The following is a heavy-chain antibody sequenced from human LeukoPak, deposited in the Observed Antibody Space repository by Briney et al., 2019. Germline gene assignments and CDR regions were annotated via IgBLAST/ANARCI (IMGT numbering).Heavy chain of an antibody. CDR3: ASPDPVGARGMLAFDI. V-gene: IGHV3-66*02. Sequence: GGSLRLSCAASGFTVSSNYMRWVRPAPGKGLGWGSVIYSGGSTYYADSVKGRFTISRDNSKNTLYLQMNSLRAEDTAVYYCASPDPVGARGMLAFDIWGQGTMVTVSS. CDR1: GFTVSSNY. J-gene: IGHJ3*02. D-gene: IGHD1-26*01. CDR2: IYSGGST.